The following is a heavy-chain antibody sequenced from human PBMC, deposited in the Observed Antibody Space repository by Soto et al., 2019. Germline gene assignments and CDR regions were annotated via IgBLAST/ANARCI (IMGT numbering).Heavy chain of an antibody. CDR2: ISGSGGST. Sequence: GGSLRLSCAASGFTFSSYAMSWVRQAPGKGLEWVSAISGSGGSTYYADSVKGRFTISRDNSKNTLYLQMNSLRAEDTAVYYCAKDQGVTMVRGVMVEGGSGYWGQGTLVTVSS. J-gene: IGHJ4*02. CDR3: AKDQGVTMVRGVMVEGGSGY. V-gene: IGHV3-23*01. D-gene: IGHD3-10*01. CDR1: GFTFSSYA.